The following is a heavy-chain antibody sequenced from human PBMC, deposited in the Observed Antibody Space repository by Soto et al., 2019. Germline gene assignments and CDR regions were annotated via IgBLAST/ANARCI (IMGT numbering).Heavy chain of an antibody. CDR3: ARELNSSGYFGIQH. CDR1: GGSISSGGYY. D-gene: IGHD3-22*01. V-gene: IGHV4-31*03. CDR2: IYYSGST. Sequence: PWETLSLTCTVSGGSISSGGYYWSWIRQHPGKGLEWIGYIYYSGSTYYNPSLKSRVTISVDTSKNQFSLKLSSVTAADTAVYYCARELNSSGYFGIQHWGQGTLVTVSS. J-gene: IGHJ1*01.